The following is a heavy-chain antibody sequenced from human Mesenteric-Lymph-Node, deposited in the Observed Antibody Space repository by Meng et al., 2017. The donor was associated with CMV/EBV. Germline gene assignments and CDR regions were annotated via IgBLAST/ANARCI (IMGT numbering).Heavy chain of an antibody. V-gene: IGHV3-30*18. CDR2: ISYDGSGK. CDR3: AKVGVLRFLEWLCHYDY. CDR1: FNSSSFA. Sequence: FNSSSFAMHWVRQAPGKGLEWVAAISYDGSGKYYADSVKGRFTISRDNPKNTLYLQMNSLRPEDTAVYYCAKVGVLRFLEWLCHYDYWGQGTLVTVSS. D-gene: IGHD3-3*01. J-gene: IGHJ4*02.